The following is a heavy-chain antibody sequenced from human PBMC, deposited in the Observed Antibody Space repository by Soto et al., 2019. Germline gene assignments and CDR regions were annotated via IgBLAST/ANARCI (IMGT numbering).Heavy chain of an antibody. Sequence: EVQLVESGGGLVKPGGSLRLSCAASGFTFSSYSMNWVRQAPGKGLEWVSSISSSSSYIYYADSVKGRFTISRDNAKNPLYLEMNSLRAEDTAVYYCAREGGRGGGAYFDLWGRGTLVTVSS. D-gene: IGHD3-16*01. CDR2: ISSSSSYI. CDR1: GFTFSSYS. J-gene: IGHJ2*01. V-gene: IGHV3-21*04. CDR3: AREGGRGGGAYFDL.